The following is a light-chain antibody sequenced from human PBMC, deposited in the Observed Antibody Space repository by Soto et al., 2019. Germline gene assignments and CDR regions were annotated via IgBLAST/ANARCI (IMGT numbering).Light chain of an antibody. V-gene: IGKV3-15*01. J-gene: IGKJ4*01. CDR3: QQYNKWPLT. Sequence: EIVMTQSPATLSVSPGERANLSCRASQSVSSNLAWYQQKPGQAPRLLIYVTSTRATGIPARFSGSGSGTDFTLTISTLQSEDFAVYYCQQYNKWPLTFGGGTNVEIK. CDR1: QSVSSN. CDR2: VTS.